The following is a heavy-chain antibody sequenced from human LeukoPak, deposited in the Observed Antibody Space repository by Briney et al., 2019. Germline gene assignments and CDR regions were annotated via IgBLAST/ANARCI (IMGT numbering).Heavy chain of an antibody. CDR3: AIDPGVYYFDY. CDR2: INPNSGGT. CDR1: GYTFNVYY. J-gene: IGHJ4*02. D-gene: IGHD2-8*01. Sequence: ASVKVSCKASGYTFNVYYMHWERQAPGQGLEWMGWINPNSGGTNYAQKFQGRVTMTRDTSISTAYMELSRLRSDDTAVYYCAIDPGVYYFDYWGQGTLVTVSS. V-gene: IGHV1-2*02.